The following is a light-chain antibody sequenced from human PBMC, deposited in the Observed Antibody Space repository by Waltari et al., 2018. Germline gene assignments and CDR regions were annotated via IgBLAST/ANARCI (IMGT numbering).Light chain of an antibody. J-gene: IGKJ2*01. CDR1: QTVSST. CDR3: QQCNNWPYT. V-gene: IGKV3-15*01. Sequence: EIVMTQSPATLSVSPGERAILSCRASQTVSSTLAWYQQKPGQAPRLLIYGASTRATGIPARFSGSGSGTYFALTISSLQSEDFAVYYCQQCNNWPYTFGQGTRLEIK. CDR2: GAS.